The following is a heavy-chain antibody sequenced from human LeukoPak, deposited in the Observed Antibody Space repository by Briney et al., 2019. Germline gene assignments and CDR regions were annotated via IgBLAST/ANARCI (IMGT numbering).Heavy chain of an antibody. V-gene: IGHV4-39*07. J-gene: IGHJ6*03. Sequence: SETLSLTCTVSGGSISTSNYYWGWIRQPPGKGLEWIGNIFYSGSTYYSPSLKSRVTISVDKSKNQFSLKLSSVTAADTAVYYCARAEVVAATTYYYYYMDVWGKGTTVTVSS. CDR1: GGSISTSNYY. CDR3: ARAEVVAATTYYYYYMDV. D-gene: IGHD1-26*01. CDR2: IFYSGST.